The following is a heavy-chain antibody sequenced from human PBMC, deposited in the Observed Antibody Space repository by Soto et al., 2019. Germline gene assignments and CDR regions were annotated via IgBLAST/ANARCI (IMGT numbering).Heavy chain of an antibody. J-gene: IGHJ5*02. CDR3: ARDSAAGWGGNWFDP. CDR2: INAGNGNT. D-gene: IGHD6-13*01. Sequence: QVQLVQSGAEVKKPGASVKVSCKASGYTFTSYAMHWVRQAPGQRLEWMGWINAGNGNTKYSQKFQGRVTITRDTSASTAYMELSSPRSEDTAVYYCARDSAAGWGGNWFDPWGQGTLVTVSS. CDR1: GYTFTSYA. V-gene: IGHV1-3*01.